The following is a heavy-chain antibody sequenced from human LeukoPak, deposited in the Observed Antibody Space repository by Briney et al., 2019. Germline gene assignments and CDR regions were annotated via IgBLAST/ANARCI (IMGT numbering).Heavy chain of an antibody. CDR3: ARTGYYDILTGPDAFDI. Sequence: GGSLRLSCAASGFTFDDYAMHWVRQAPGKGLEWVSGISWNSGSIGYADSVKGRFTISRDNAKNSLYLQMNSLRAEDTALYYCARTGYYDILTGPDAFDIWGQGTMVTVSS. V-gene: IGHV3-9*01. D-gene: IGHD3-9*01. CDR2: ISWNSGSI. J-gene: IGHJ3*02. CDR1: GFTFDDYA.